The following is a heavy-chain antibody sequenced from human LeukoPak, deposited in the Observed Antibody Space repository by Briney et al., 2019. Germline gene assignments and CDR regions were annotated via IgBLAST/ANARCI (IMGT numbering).Heavy chain of an antibody. CDR3: AKEGYGSGSYFTPNFDY. V-gene: IGHV1-69*13. CDR1: GGTFSSYA. D-gene: IGHD3-10*01. Sequence: SVKVSYKASGGTFSSYAISWVRQAPGQGLEWMGGITPIFGTANYAQKFQGRVTITADESTSTAYMELSSLRSEDTAVYYCAKEGYGSGSYFTPNFDYWGQGTLVTVS. CDR2: ITPIFGTA. J-gene: IGHJ4*02.